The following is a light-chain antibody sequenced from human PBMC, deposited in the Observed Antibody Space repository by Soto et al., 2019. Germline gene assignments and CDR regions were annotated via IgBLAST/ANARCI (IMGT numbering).Light chain of an antibody. CDR2: GVS. Sequence: EIVMTQSPATLSVSPGDTPTLSCRASQSVDTNLAWYVQKPGQAPRRLMYGVSTWGTGVTARFSGSGSGTEFTLTISSLKSEDFEIYYCQQYKSWPITFGQGTRLEIK. J-gene: IGKJ5*01. CDR3: QQYKSWPIT. V-gene: IGKV3D-15*01. CDR1: QSVDTN.